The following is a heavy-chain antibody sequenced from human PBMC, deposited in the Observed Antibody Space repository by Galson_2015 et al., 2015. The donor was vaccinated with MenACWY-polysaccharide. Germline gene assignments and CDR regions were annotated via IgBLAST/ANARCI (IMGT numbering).Heavy chain of an antibody. CDR1: GFTFSDYY. Sequence: LRLSCAASGFTFSDYYMSWIRQAPGKGLEWVSYISSSSRTIYYADSVKGRFTISRDNAKNSLYLQMNSLRAEDTAVYYCARDPLWFGDPARGYFDYWGQGTLVTVSS. CDR3: ARDPLWFGDPARGYFDY. D-gene: IGHD3-10*01. J-gene: IGHJ4*02. V-gene: IGHV3-11*04. CDR2: ISSSSRTI.